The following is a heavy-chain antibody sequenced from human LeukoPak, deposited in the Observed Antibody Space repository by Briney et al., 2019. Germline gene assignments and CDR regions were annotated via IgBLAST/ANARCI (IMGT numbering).Heavy chain of an antibody. J-gene: IGHJ6*03. Sequence: PSETLPLTCAVYGASFSCYYWSWIRQPPGKGLGWIGESNHSGSTNHNSSLKSRVTISVDTSKNQFPLKLSSVDAAHTAVYHFARGPSSSSPIGYYYMDVWGKGTTVTVSS. V-gene: IGHV4-34*01. CDR2: SNHSGST. CDR3: ARGPSSSSPIGYYYMDV. D-gene: IGHD6-13*01. CDR1: GASFSCYY.